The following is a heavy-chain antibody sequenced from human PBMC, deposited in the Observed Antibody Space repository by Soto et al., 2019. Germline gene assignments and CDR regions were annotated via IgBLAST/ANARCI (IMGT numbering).Heavy chain of an antibody. CDR2: IYHSGST. J-gene: IGHJ5*02. D-gene: IGHD2-15*01. CDR3: ATLPPRIVVVMTDLPT. CDR1: GGSISSGGYY. Sequence: TSETLSLTCTVSGGSISSGGYYWSWIRQPPGKGLEWIGYIYHSGSTYYNPSLKNRVTISLDKSNNQFSLRLTSMTAADTAVYYCATLPPRIVVVMTDLPTWGQGTLVTVSS. V-gene: IGHV4-30-2*01.